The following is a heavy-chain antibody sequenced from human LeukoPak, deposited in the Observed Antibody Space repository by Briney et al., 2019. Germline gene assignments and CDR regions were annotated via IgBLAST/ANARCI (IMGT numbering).Heavy chain of an antibody. V-gene: IGHV4-34*01. J-gene: IGHJ4*02. Sequence: PSETLSLTCAVYGVSFSGYYWSWIRQPPGKGLEWIGEINHSGSTNYNPSLKSRVTISLDTSKNQFSLKLSSVTAADAAVYYCAILNYGDSDRFFDYWGQGTLVAVSS. CDR2: INHSGST. D-gene: IGHD4-17*01. CDR3: AILNYGDSDRFFDY. CDR1: GVSFSGYY.